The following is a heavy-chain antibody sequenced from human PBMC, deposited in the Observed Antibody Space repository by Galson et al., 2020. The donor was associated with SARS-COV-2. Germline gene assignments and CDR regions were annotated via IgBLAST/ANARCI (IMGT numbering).Heavy chain of an antibody. CDR3: ATGLEYSSSSALDFDY. J-gene: IGHJ4*02. V-gene: IGHV1-24*01. CDR2: LNPEDGET. D-gene: IGHD6-6*01. CDR1: GYTLTELS. Sequence: ASAKVSCKVSGYTLTELSMHCVRQAPGKGLEWMGSLNPEDGETTYAQKFQGRVTMTEDTSTDTAYMELTSLRSEDTAVYYCATGLEYSSSSALDFDYWGQGTLVTVSS.